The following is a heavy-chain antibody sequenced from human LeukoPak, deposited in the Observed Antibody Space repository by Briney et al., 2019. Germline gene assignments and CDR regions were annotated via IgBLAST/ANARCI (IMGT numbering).Heavy chain of an antibody. D-gene: IGHD6-19*01. V-gene: IGHV1-8*01. CDR3: ARTSSGWYPGTYYYYGMDV. CDR1: GYTFTSYD. CDR2: MNPNSGNT. J-gene: IGHJ6*02. Sequence: GASVKVSCKASGYTFTSYDINWVRQATGQGLEWMGWMNPNSGNTGYAQKFQGRVTMTRNTSISTAYMELSSLRSEDTAVYYCARTSSGWYPGTYYYYGMDVWGQGTTVTVSS.